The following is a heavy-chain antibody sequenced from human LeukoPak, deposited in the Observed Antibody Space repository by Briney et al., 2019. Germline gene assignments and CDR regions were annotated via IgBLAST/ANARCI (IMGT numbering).Heavy chain of an antibody. CDR3: ARQRYCSSTSCSEEYNWFDP. CDR1: GGSISSYH. Sequence: SETLSLTCTVSGGSISSYHWSWIRQPPGKGLEWIGYIYYSGSTNYNPSLKSRVTISVDTSKNQFSLKLSSVTAADTAVYYCARQRYCSSTSCSEEYNWFDPWGQGTLVTVSS. J-gene: IGHJ5*02. D-gene: IGHD2-2*01. V-gene: IGHV4-59*01. CDR2: IYYSGST.